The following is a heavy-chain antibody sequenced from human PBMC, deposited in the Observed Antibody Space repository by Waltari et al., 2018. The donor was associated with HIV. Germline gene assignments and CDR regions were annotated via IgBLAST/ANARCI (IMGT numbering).Heavy chain of an antibody. Sequence: QVQLVQSGAAVKKPGASVKVYCTDSRFTFTAYYVHWVRQAPGQGLAWMGWINPKSGVTHFAQNFQGRINMTRDTSIKTAYLELSRLQSDDTAVYYCARDWWQLPSGGYFFDYWGQGTLVTVSS. D-gene: IGHD2-15*01. CDR3: ARDWWQLPSGGYFFDY. CDR2: INPKSGVT. J-gene: IGHJ4*02. V-gene: IGHV1-2*02. CDR1: RFTFTAYY.